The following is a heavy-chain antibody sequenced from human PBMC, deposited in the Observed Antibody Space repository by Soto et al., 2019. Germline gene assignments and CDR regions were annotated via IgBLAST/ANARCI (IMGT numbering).Heavy chain of an antibody. Sequence: EVQVLESGGGLVQPGGSLRLSCAASGFTFSSYAMNWVRQAPGKGLEWVSGISGSGASTHYADSVKGRFTISRDNSKNTVYLEMSSLRADDTVIYYGAKDLDDSSPSEMVYYYGMVARGQGPTVAVS. J-gene: IGHJ6*02. CDR3: AKDLDDSSPSEMVYYYGMVA. CDR1: GFTFSSYA. CDR2: ISGSGAST. V-gene: IGHV3-23*01. D-gene: IGHD3-22*01.